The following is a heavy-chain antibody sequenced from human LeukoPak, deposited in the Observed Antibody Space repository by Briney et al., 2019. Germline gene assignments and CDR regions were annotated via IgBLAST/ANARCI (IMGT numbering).Heavy chain of an antibody. J-gene: IGHJ4*02. CDR1: GFTFDDYA. CDR3: AKDRGFVQLWYFDY. D-gene: IGHD5-18*01. Sequence: GRSLRLSCAASGFTFDDYAMHWVRQAPGKGLEWVSGISWNSGSIGYADSVKGRFTTSRDNAKNSLYLQMNSLRAEDTALYYCAKDRGFVQLWYFDYWGQGTLVTVSS. CDR2: ISWNSGSI. V-gene: IGHV3-9*01.